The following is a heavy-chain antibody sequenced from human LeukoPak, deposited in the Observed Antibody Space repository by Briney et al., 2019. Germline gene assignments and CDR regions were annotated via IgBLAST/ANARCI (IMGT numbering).Heavy chain of an antibody. CDR2: IIPIFGTA. CDR3: ARGIYSSSSDFDY. J-gene: IGHJ4*02. D-gene: IGHD6-6*01. V-gene: IGHV1-69*05. CDR1: GGNFSSYA. Sequence: GSSVKVSCKASGGNFSSYAISWERQAPGQGLEWMGGIIPIFGTANYAQKFQGRVTITTDESTSTAYMELSSLRSEDTAVYYCARGIYSSSSDFDYWGQGTLVTVSS.